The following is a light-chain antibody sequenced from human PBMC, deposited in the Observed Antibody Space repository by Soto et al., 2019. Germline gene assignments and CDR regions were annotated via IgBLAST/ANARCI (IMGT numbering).Light chain of an antibody. CDR3: SSYKTGSPLRV. V-gene: IGLV2-14*01. Sequence: QSALTQPASVSGSPGQSITISCTGSNSDVGAYNYVSWYQQHPGKAPKLMIYDVSSRPSGVSNRVSGSKSGNTASLTISGLQAEDEADYYCSSYKTGSPLRVFGGGTKVTVL. CDR1: NSDVGAYNY. J-gene: IGLJ3*02. CDR2: DVS.